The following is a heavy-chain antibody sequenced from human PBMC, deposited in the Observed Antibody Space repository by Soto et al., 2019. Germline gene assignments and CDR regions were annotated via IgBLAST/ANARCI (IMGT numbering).Heavy chain of an antibody. CDR1: GGSFSGYY. CDR2: INHSGST. CDR3: ARGDYDFWSGSYDLFHT. V-gene: IGHV4-34*01. J-gene: IGHJ5*02. Sequence: SETLSLTCAVYGGSFSGYYWSWIRQPPGKGMEWIGEINHSGSTNYNPSLKSRVTISVDTSKNQFSLKLSSVTAADTAVYYCARGDYDFWSGSYDLFHTCGQATLFT. D-gene: IGHD3-3*01.